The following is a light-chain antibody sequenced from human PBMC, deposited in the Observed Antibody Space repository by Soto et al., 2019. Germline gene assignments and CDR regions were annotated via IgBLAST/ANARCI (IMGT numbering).Light chain of an antibody. J-gene: IGKJ2*01. CDR2: SIS. Sequence: DVVMTQSPLSLPVTLGQPASISCRSSQSLVYSDGITYVNWFQQRPGQSPRRLIYSISNRDSGVPDRFSGSGSGTDFTLKISRVEAEDVGLYYCMQGTHWPYTFGQGTKLEIK. V-gene: IGKV2-30*01. CDR3: MQGTHWPYT. CDR1: QSLVYSDGITY.